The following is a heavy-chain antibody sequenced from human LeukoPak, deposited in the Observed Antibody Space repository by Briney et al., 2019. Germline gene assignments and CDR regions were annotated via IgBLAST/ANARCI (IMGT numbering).Heavy chain of an antibody. CDR3: ARVPAARWLDP. CDR1: GFTFSSYA. V-gene: IGHV3-23*01. CDR2: ISGNGGST. J-gene: IGHJ5*02. D-gene: IGHD2-2*01. Sequence: GGSLRLSCAASGFTFSSYAMSWVRQAPGKGLESVSTISGNGGSTYYADSGEGRFTISRDNSKNTLYLQMTSLRAEDTALYYCARVPAARWLDPWGQGTLVTVSS.